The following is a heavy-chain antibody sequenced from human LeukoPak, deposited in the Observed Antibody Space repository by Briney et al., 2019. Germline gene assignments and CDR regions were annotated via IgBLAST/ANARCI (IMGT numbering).Heavy chain of an antibody. Sequence: GGSLRLSCAASGFTFSSYGMHWVRQAPGKGLEWVAVIWHDGSNKYYADSVKGRFTISRDNSKNTLYLQMNSLGAEDTAVYYCARGNYYGSAWGFDIWGQGTMVTVSS. J-gene: IGHJ3*02. V-gene: IGHV3-33*01. CDR3: ARGNYYGSAWGFDI. D-gene: IGHD3-10*01. CDR1: GFTFSSYG. CDR2: IWHDGSNK.